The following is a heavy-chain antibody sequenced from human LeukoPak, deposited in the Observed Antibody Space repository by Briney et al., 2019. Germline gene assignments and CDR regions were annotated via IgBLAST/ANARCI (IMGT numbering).Heavy chain of an antibody. Sequence: GGSLRLSCAASGFTFSTFGMIWVRQPPGKGLEWVSSIFPSGGEIHYADSVRGRFTISRDNSKSTLSLQMNSLRAEDTAIYYCATYRQVLLPFESWGQGTLVTVSS. CDR3: ATYRQVLLPFES. V-gene: IGHV3-23*01. CDR1: GFTFSTFG. CDR2: IFPSGGEI. D-gene: IGHD2-8*02. J-gene: IGHJ4*02.